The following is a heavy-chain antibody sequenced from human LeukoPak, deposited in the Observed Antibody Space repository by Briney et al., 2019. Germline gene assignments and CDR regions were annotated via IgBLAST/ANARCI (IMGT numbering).Heavy chain of an antibody. CDR2: ISYDGSNK. D-gene: IGHD7-27*01. CDR1: GFTFSSYG. Sequence: GGSLRLSCAASGFTFSSYGMHWVRQAPGKGLEWVAVISYDGSNKYYADSVKGRFTISRDNSKNTLYLQMNSLRAEDTAVYYCDGETGDYWGQGTLVTVSS. V-gene: IGHV3-30*03. J-gene: IGHJ4*02. CDR3: DGETGDY.